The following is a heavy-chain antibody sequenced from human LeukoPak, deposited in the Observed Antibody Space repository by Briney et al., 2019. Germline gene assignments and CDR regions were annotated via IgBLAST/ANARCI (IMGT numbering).Heavy chain of an antibody. CDR1: GGSISSGSYY. CDR3: ARGESEGSGYWGHYFDY. Sequence: SQTLSLTCTVSGGSISSGSYYWSWIRQPAGKGLEWIGRIYSSGSTNYNPSLKSRLTISVDTSKNQFSLKLTSVTAADTAVYYCARGESEGSGYWGHYFDYWGQGTLVTVSS. J-gene: IGHJ4*02. CDR2: IYSSGST. V-gene: IGHV4-61*02. D-gene: IGHD3-22*01.